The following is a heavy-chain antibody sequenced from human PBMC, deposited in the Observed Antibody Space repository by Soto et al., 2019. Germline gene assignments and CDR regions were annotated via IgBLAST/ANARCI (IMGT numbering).Heavy chain of an antibody. CDR2: INPNSGGT. CDR1: GYTFNGHY. J-gene: IGHJ3*02. Sequence: ASVKVSFKASGYTFNGHYIHWVRQAPGQGLEWMGWINPNSGGTNYAQKFQGRVTLTRDTSISTVYMELSSLRSDDTALYYCARDSYYDILTGYSRNAFDIWGQGTMVTVS. CDR3: ARDSYYDILTGYSRNAFDI. V-gene: IGHV1-2*02. D-gene: IGHD3-9*01.